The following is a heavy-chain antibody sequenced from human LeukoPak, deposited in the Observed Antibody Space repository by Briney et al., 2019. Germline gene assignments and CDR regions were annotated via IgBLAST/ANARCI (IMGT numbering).Heavy chain of an antibody. CDR1: GFTFSSYS. D-gene: IGHD2-15*01. V-gene: IGHV3-48*04. CDR2: ISSSSSTI. J-gene: IGHJ4*02. Sequence: GGSLRLSCIASGFTFSSYSMNWVRQVPEKGLEWVSYISSSSSTIYYADSVKGRFTISRDNAKNSLYLQMNSLRAEDTAVYYCARDGYCSGSSCYSTTDYWGQGTLVTVSS. CDR3: ARDGYCSGSSCYSTTDY.